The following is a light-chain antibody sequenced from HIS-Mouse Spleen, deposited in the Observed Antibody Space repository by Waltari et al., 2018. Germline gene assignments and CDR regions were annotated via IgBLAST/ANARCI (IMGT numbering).Light chain of an antibody. J-gene: IGLJ2*01. CDR3: YSTDSSGNHRV. V-gene: IGLV3-10*01. CDR2: EDS. Sequence: SYELTQPPSVSVSPGQTARITCSGDALPKKYAYWYQQKSGQAPVLVIYEDSKRPPGSPGRSSGSSSGKMATLTISGAQVEDEADYYCYSTDSSGNHRVFGGGTKLTVL. CDR1: ALPKKY.